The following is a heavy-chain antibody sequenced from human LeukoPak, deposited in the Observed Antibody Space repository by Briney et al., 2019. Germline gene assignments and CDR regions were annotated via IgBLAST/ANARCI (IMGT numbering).Heavy chain of an antibody. D-gene: IGHD3-9*01. CDR2: INHSGST. CDR3: ASVEHILTGYSNYYFDY. Sequence: PSETLSLTCAVYGGSFSGYYWSWIRQPPGKGLEWIGEINHSGSTNYNPSLKSRVTISVDTSKNQFSLKLSSVTAADTAVYYCASVEHILTGYSNYYFDYWGQGTLVTVSS. CDR1: GGSFSGYY. V-gene: IGHV4-34*01. J-gene: IGHJ4*02.